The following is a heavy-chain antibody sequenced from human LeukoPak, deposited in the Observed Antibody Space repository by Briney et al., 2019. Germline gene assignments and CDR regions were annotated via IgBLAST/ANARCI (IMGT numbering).Heavy chain of an antibody. CDR2: ISSSGSTI. V-gene: IGHV3-11*01. CDR3: ARDHRDGYNDAFDI. CDR1: GFTFSDYY. J-gene: IGHJ3*02. D-gene: IGHD5-24*01. Sequence: PGGSLRLSCAASGFTFSDYYMSWIRQAPGKGLEWVSYISSSGSTIYYADSVKGRFTISRDNAKNSLYLQMSSLRAEDTAVYYCARDHRDGYNDAFDIWGQGTMVTVSS.